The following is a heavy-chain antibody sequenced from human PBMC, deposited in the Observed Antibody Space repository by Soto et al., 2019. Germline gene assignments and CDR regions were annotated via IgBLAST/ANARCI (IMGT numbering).Heavy chain of an antibody. V-gene: IGHV1-18*01. D-gene: IGHD2-2*01. CDR2: MNANNGNT. CDR1: GYTFTSYD. CDR3: ARGPTDVVYCSSTSCYEYNWFDP. Sequence: ASVKVSCKASGYTFTSYDINWVRQATGQGLEWMGWMNANNGNTNYAQKLQGRVTVTTDTSTSTAYMELRSLRAEDTAVYYCARGPTDVVYCSSTSCYEYNWFDPWGQGTLVTVSS. J-gene: IGHJ5*02.